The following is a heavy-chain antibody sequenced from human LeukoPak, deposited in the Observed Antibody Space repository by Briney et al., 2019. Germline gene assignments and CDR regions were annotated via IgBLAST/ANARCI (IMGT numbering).Heavy chain of an antibody. CDR3: ARQDGYRVPRGY. Sequence: SETLSLTCTVSGGSISSSSYHWGWVRQSPGKGLEWIGAIHYRGTTYYNPSLKSRVTVSVDTSKNQFSLKLTSVTAADTAVYYCARQDGYRVPRGYWGQGTLVTVSS. V-gene: IGHV4-39*01. CDR1: GGSISSSSYH. CDR2: IHYRGTT. J-gene: IGHJ4*02. D-gene: IGHD5/OR15-5a*01.